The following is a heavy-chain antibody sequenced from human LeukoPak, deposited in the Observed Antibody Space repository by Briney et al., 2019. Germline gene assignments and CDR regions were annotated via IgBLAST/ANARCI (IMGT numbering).Heavy chain of an antibody. CDR2: LGGSGITT. Sequence: GGSLRLSCAASGFTFSSYAMSWVRQAPGKGLEWISTLGGSGITTYYADSVKGRFTISRDNSKNTLYLQMNSLRAEDSDVYYSAKRLTLSSGWYYFDYWGQGTLVTVSS. CDR1: GFTFSSYA. D-gene: IGHD6-13*01. J-gene: IGHJ4*02. CDR3: AKRLTLSSGWYYFDY. V-gene: IGHV3-23*01.